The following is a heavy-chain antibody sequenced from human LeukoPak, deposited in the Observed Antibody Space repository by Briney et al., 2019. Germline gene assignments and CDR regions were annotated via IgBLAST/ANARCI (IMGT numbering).Heavy chain of an antibody. Sequence: PGGSLRLSCAASGFIFSNYALMWVRQAPGKGLEWVSSITGGGGETFYADSVKGRFSLSKDNSKNMLYLQMYSLGAEDTAMYYCAKGAAAGLVDWSDPWGQGTLVIVSS. CDR2: ITGGGGET. J-gene: IGHJ5*02. CDR1: GFIFSNYA. V-gene: IGHV3-23*01. CDR3: AKGAAAGLVDWSDP. D-gene: IGHD6-13*01.